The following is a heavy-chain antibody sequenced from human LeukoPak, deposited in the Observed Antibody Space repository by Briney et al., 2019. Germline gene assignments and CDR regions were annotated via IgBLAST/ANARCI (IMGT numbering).Heavy chain of an antibody. CDR3: AKAPRGVGRSNPPRPYYYYMDV. D-gene: IGHD4-11*01. V-gene: IGHV3-30*02. Sequence: GGSLRLSCAASGFTFSSYGMHWVRQAPGKGLEWVAFIRYDGSNKYYADSVKGRFTISRDNSKNTLYLQMNSLRAEDTAVYYCAKAPRGVGRSNPPRPYYYYMDVWGKGTTVTVSS. CDR2: IRYDGSNK. J-gene: IGHJ6*03. CDR1: GFTFSSYG.